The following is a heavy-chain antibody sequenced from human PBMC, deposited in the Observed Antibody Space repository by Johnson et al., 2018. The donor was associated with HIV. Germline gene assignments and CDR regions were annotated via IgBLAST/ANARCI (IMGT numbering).Heavy chain of an antibody. Sequence: EQLVESGGGVVRPGGSLRLSCAASGFTFDDYGMSWVRQAPGKGLEWVSGINWNGGSTSYADSVKGRFTISRDNAKNSLYLQMNSLRAEDTAVYYCARATLYYDILTGYDAFDIWGQGTMVTVAS. CDR1: GFTFDDYG. D-gene: IGHD3-9*01. J-gene: IGHJ3*02. CDR2: INWNGGST. V-gene: IGHV3-20*04. CDR3: ARATLYYDILTGYDAFDI.